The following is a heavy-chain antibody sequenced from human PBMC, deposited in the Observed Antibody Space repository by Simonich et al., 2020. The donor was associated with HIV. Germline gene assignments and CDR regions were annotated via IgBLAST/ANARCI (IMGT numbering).Heavy chain of an antibody. CDR1: GGSFSGYY. CDR3: ARRHPTTVTTPYFDY. J-gene: IGHJ4*02. Sequence: QVQLQQWGAGLLKPSETLSLTCAVYGGSFSGYYWSWIRQPPGKGLEWIGEINHRGSTNDNPSLKSGVTISVDTSKNQFSLKLSSVTAADTAVYYCARRHPTTVTTPYFDYWGQGTLVTVSS. D-gene: IGHD4-17*01. V-gene: IGHV4-34*01. CDR2: INHRGST.